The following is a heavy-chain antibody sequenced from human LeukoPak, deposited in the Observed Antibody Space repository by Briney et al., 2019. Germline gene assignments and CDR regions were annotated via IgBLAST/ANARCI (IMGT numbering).Heavy chain of an antibody. V-gene: IGHV3-23*01. CDR1: GFIFSNYV. CDR3: AKLDYGDYAPFDY. D-gene: IGHD4-17*01. J-gene: IGHJ4*02. Sequence: GGSLRLSCAASGFIFSNYVMNWVRQAPGKGLEWVSRISGDGTSTHYADSVKGRFTILRDNSKNTLCLQMNSLRGEDTAIYYCAKLDYGDYAPFDYWGQGTLVTVSS. CDR2: ISGDGTST.